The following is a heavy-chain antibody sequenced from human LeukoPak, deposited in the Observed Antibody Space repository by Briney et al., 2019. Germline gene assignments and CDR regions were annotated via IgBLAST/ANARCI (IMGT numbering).Heavy chain of an antibody. CDR1: GFTFSNYA. V-gene: IGHV3-64D*06. CDR3: VKGGIVVLISAFDI. J-gene: IGHJ3*02. Sequence: GSLRLSCSASGFTFSNYAMLWVRQAPGKGLEYVSTISSNGGSTYYADSVKGRFTISRDNSKNTLYLQMSSLRAEDTAVYYCVKGGIVVLISAFDIWGQGTMVTVSS. CDR2: ISSNGGST. D-gene: IGHD3-22*01.